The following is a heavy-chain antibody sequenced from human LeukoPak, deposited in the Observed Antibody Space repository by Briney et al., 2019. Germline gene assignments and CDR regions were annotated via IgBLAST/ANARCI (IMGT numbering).Heavy chain of an antibody. CDR1: GFTFSGSA. D-gene: IGHD6-13*01. V-gene: IGHV3-73*01. CDR2: IRSKANSYAT. J-gene: IGHJ5*02. Sequence: GGSLRLSCAASGFTFSGSAMHWVRQASGKGLEWVGRIRSKANSYATAYAASVKGRFTISRDDSKNTAYLQMSSLKTEDTAVYYCTRHSSSWAIPFDPWGQGTLVTVSS. CDR3: TRHSSSWAIPFDP.